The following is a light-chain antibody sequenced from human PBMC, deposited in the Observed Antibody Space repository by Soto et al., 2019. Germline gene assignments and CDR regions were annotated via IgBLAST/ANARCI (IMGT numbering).Light chain of an antibody. V-gene: IGKV3-20*01. CDR2: GAS. CDR3: QQYISSPLT. Sequence: VLTQSPGTLSLSPGERATLSCRASQSVSNNYLAWYQQKPGQAPRLVIYGASHRATGIPDRFSASGSGTDFTLTISRLEPEDFAVYYCQQYISSPLTFGQGTKVDIK. CDR1: QSVSNNY. J-gene: IGKJ1*01.